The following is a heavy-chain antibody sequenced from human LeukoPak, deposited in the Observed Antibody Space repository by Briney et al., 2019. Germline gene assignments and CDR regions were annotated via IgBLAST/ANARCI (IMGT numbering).Heavy chain of an antibody. CDR3: ARRAGGYSHPYDY. Sequence: GGSLRLSCAASGFTFSDYNMNWVRQAPGKGLEWVSFISSSSVSKFYADSVKGRFTISRDNARNSLYLQMNSLRAEDTAVYYCARRAGGYSHPYDYWGQGTLVTVSS. D-gene: IGHD4-23*01. J-gene: IGHJ4*02. V-gene: IGHV3-21*04. CDR2: ISSSSVSK. CDR1: GFTFSDYN.